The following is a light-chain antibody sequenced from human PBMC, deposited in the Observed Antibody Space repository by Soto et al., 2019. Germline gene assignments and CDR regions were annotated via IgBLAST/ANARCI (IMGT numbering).Light chain of an antibody. CDR2: GAS. CDR1: QSVRSTF. Sequence: VLPQSPDTLSLSPGDRATLSCRASQSVRSTFLAWYQQKPGQAPRLLIYGASNRAAGIPERFSGSASGTEFTLTISRLEPDDSAVYYCQQRSNWHKVTFGQGTRLEIK. CDR3: QQRSNWHKVT. V-gene: IGKV3D-20*02. J-gene: IGKJ5*01.